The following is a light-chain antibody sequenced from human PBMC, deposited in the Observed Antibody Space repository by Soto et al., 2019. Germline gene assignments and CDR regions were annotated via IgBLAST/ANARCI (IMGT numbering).Light chain of an antibody. J-gene: IGLJ2*01. Sequence: QSALTHPASVSGYRGQSITVSCTGTTDVPASNSVSWYQQHPGKAPILIVYDVTKRPSGVSSRFSGSKSDNTASLTISGLQVEDEADYYCSSYVTSSLVLFGGGTQLTVL. CDR2: DVT. CDR3: SSYVTSSLVL. CDR1: TDVPASNS. V-gene: IGLV2-14*01.